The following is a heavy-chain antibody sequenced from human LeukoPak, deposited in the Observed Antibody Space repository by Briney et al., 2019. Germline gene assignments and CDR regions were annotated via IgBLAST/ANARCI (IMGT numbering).Heavy chain of an antibody. CDR3: ARDPDNYYYYGMDV. V-gene: IGHV1-69*04. Sequence: SVKVSCKASGGTFSSYAISWVRQAPGQGLEWMGRIIPIFGIANYARKFQGRVTITADKSTSTAYMELSSLRSEDTAVYYCARDPDNYYYYGMDVWAKGPRSPSP. J-gene: IGHJ6*02. D-gene: IGHD1-14*01. CDR1: GGTFSSYA. CDR2: IIPIFGIA.